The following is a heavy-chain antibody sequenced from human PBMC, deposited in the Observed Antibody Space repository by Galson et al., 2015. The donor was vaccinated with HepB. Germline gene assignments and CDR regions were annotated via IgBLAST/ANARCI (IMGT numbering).Heavy chain of an antibody. Sequence: SETLSLTCAVYGGSFSGYYWSWIRQPPGKGLEWIGEINHSGSTNYNPSLKSRVTISVDTSKNQFSLKLSSVTAADTAVYYCARDPTTTGDYWGQGTLVTVSS. V-gene: IGHV4-34*01. CDR1: GGSFSGYY. CDR3: ARDPTTTGDY. CDR2: INHSGST. D-gene: IGHD1-1*01. J-gene: IGHJ4*02.